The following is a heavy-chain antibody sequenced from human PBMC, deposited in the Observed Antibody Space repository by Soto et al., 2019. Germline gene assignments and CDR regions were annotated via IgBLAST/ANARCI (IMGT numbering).Heavy chain of an antibody. J-gene: IGHJ4*02. V-gene: IGHV3-11*01. D-gene: IGHD5-12*01. CDR1: GFTFSDYH. CDR3: ARDPWGVATIPPSELDY. Sequence: GGSLRLSCAASGFTFSDYHMSWIRQAPGKGLEWVSYISSSGSTIYYADSVKGRFTISRDNAKNSLYLQMNSLRAEDTAVYYCARDPWGVATIPPSELDYWGQGTLVTVSS. CDR2: ISSSGSTI.